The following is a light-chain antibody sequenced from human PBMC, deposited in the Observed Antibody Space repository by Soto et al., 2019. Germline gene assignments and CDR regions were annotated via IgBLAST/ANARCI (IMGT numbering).Light chain of an antibody. CDR3: QQYGRSPMFT. Sequence: ELVLTQSPGTLSLSPGERATLSCRASQSASSNYLAWYQQKPGQAPRLLIYGASRGAAGIPDRFSGSGSGTDFPLTISRLEPEDFAVYFCQQYGRSPMFTFGQGTKLVIK. V-gene: IGKV3-20*01. CDR2: GAS. CDR1: QSASSNY. J-gene: IGKJ2*01.